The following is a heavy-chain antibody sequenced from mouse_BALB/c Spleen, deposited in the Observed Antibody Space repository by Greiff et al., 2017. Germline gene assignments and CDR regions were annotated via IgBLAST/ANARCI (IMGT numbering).Heavy chain of an antibody. J-gene: IGHJ4*01. Sequence: VKLMESGPGLVAPSQSLSITCTVSGFSLTSYGVHWVRQPPGKGLEWLGVIWAGGSTNYNSALMSRLSISKDNSKSQVFLEMNSLQTDDTAMYYCAREPYDVGAMDYWGQGTSVTVSS. CDR1: GFSLTSYG. CDR2: IWAGGST. CDR3: AREPYDVGAMDY. D-gene: IGHD2-12*01. V-gene: IGHV2-9*02.